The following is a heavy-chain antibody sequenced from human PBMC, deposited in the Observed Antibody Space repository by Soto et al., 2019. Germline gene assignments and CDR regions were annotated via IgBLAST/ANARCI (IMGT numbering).Heavy chain of an antibody. CDR3: AGGYTDGDYYYYYGMDV. D-gene: IGHD2-2*02. V-gene: IGHV3-30-3*01. CDR1: GFTFSSYA. CDR2: ISYDGSNK. Sequence: GGSLRLSCAASGFTFSSYAMHWVRQAPGKGLEWVAVISYDGSNKYYADSVKGRFTISRDNSKNTLYLQMNSLRAEDTAVYYCAGGYTDGDYYYYYGMDVWGQGTTVTVSS. J-gene: IGHJ6*02.